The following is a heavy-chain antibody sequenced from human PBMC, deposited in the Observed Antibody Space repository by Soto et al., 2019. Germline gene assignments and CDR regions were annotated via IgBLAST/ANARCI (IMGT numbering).Heavy chain of an antibody. CDR3: ARERARYGEEPYNWFDP. V-gene: IGHV4-30-4*01. CDR1: GGSISSGDYY. D-gene: IGHD4-17*01. Sequence: QVQLQESGPGLVKPSQTLSLTCTVSGGSISSGDYYWSWIRQPPGKGLEWIGYIYYSGSTYYNPSLKSRVTISVDTSKNQFSLKLSSVTAADTAVYYCARERARYGEEPYNWFDPWGQGTLVTVSS. J-gene: IGHJ5*02. CDR2: IYYSGST.